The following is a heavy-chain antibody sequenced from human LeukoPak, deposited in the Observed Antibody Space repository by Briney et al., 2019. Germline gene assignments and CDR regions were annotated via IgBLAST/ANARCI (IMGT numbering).Heavy chain of an antibody. J-gene: IGHJ3*02. CDR1: GFTFSSYA. Sequence: PGGSLRLSCAASGFTFSSYAMHWVRQAPGKGLEYVSAISSNGGSTYYANSVKGRFTISRDNSKNTLYLQMNSLRAEDTAVYYCARDLLTLGAFDIWGQGTMVTVSS. D-gene: IGHD3-9*01. CDR3: ARDLLTLGAFDI. V-gene: IGHV3-64*01. CDR2: ISSNGGST.